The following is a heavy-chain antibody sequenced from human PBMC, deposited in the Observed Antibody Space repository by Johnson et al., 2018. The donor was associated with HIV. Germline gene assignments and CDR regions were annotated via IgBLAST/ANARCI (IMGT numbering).Heavy chain of an antibody. J-gene: IGHJ3*02. CDR1: GFTVSNNY. CDR3: ARGIQPDAFDI. CDR2: IYSGGST. Sequence: VQLVESGGGLVQPGGSLRLSCGASGFTVSNNYMTWVRQAPGKGLEWVSLIYSGGSTYYADSVKGRFTISRDNSKNTLYVQMNSLRAEDTAVYYCARGIQPDAFDIWGQGTMVTVSS. D-gene: IGHD2-2*01. V-gene: IGHV3-66*01.